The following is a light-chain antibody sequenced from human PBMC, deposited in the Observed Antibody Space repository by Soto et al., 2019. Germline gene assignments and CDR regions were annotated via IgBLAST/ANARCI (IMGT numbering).Light chain of an antibody. Sequence: EIVLTHAPATLSLSPLERATLSCRASQSVSSYLAWYQQKPGQAPRLFIYDASNRDTGIPARLSGSGSGTDFNLTISSLEPEDFAVYSCQQTNNWLTFGGGTXVEIK. CDR3: QQTNNWLT. CDR1: QSVSSY. J-gene: IGKJ4*01. CDR2: DAS. V-gene: IGKV3-11*01.